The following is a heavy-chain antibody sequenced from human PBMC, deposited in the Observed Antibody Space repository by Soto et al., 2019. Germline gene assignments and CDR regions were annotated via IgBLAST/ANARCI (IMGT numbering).Heavy chain of an antibody. J-gene: IGHJ4*02. V-gene: IGHV4-59*01. CDR1: GGSISSYY. D-gene: IGHD4-17*01. CDR3: ATTTKNDYGDYGPYYFDY. Sequence: QVQLQESGPGLVKPSETLSLTCTVSGGSISSYYWSWIRQPPGEGLEWIGYIYYSGTTNYNPSLNRRVTISVDTSKTQFSLNLSSVTAADTAVYFCATTTKNDYGDYGPYYFDYWGQGTLVTVSS. CDR2: IYYSGTT.